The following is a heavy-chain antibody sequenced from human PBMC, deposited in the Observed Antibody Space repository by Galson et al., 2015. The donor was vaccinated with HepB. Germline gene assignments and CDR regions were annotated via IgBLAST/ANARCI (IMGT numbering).Heavy chain of an antibody. Sequence: SLRLSCAASGFTFSSYAMAWVRQAPGQGLDWVSTIAGSGGRTYFADSVKGRFIISRDNSKNTLYLQMNSLRAGDTALYYCARQGTHSDSSGYYGAVDFWGQGTMDTVSS. CDR2: IAGSGGRT. D-gene: IGHD3-22*01. CDR1: GFTFSSYA. V-gene: IGHV3-23*01. CDR3: ARQGTHSDSSGYYGAVDF. J-gene: IGHJ3*01.